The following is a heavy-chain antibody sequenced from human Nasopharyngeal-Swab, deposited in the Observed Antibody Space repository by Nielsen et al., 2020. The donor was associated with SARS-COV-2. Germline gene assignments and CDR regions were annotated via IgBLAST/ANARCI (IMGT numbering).Heavy chain of an antibody. CDR1: GFNFNDFG. Sequence: GSLKISCAASGFNFNDFGMHWVRQAPGKGLEWVAVIWSDGSHENHVDSVKGRFTISRDNSKDTLFLQMNSLRVEDTAVYYCARGPGVSRHDYWGQGALVTVSS. V-gene: IGHV3-33*01. CDR3: ARGPGVSRHDY. J-gene: IGHJ4*02. CDR2: IWSDGSHE. D-gene: IGHD2-8*01.